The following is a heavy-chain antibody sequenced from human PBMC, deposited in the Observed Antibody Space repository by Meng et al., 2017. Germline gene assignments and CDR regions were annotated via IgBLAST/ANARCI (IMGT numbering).Heavy chain of an antibody. J-gene: IGHJ4*02. CDR1: GDSVSSNSAA. CDR2: AYYRSKWYH. Sequence: QIQLQQSGPGLVKPSQTLSPICAIFGDSVSSNSAAWNWIRQSPSRGLEWLGRAYYRSKWYHDYAESVKSRISIDPDTSKNQFSLQLRSVTPEDSAVYYCARGSYSFDSWGQRTLVTVSS. D-gene: IGHD1-26*01. V-gene: IGHV6-1*01. CDR3: ARGSYSFDS.